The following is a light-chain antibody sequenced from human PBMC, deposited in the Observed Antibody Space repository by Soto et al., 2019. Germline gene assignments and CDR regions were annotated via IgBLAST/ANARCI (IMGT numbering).Light chain of an antibody. V-gene: IGLV2-14*01. J-gene: IGLJ1*01. CDR1: SSDVGGYNY. CDR2: DVS. Sequence: QSALIQPASVSGSPGQSITISCTGTSSDVGGYNYVSWLQQHPGKVPKLIIYDVSSRPSGVSNRFSGSKSGNTASLTISGLQAEDEADYYCTSYTSSNTHVFGGGTKLTVL. CDR3: TSYTSSNTHV.